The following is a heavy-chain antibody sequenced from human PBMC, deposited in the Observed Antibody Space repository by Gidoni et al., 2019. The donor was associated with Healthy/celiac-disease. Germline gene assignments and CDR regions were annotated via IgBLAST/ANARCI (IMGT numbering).Heavy chain of an antibody. J-gene: IGHJ4*02. CDR1: GGSISSYY. V-gene: IGHV4-59*01. CDR3: ARDTGHYYDSSGSYDY. Sequence: QVQLQESGPGLVKPSETLSLTCTVSGGSISSYYWRWIRQPPGKGLEWIGYIYYSGSTNYNPSLKSRVTISVDTSKNQFSLKLSSVTAADTAVYYCARDTGHYYDSSGSYDYWGQGTLVTVSS. CDR2: IYYSGST. D-gene: IGHD3-22*01.